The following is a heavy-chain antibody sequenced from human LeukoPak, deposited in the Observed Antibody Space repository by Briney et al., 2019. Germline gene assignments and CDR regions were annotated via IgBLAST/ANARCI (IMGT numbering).Heavy chain of an antibody. Sequence: GGSLRLSCAASGFTFSSYWMSWVRPAPGKGLEGVANIKQDGSEKYYVDSVKGRFTIARDNAKNSLYLQMNSLRAEDTAVYYCARPVVVPAAFDYWGQGTLVTVSS. CDR2: IKQDGSEK. CDR1: GFTFSSYW. D-gene: IGHD2-2*01. CDR3: ARPVVVPAAFDY. J-gene: IGHJ4*02. V-gene: IGHV3-7*01.